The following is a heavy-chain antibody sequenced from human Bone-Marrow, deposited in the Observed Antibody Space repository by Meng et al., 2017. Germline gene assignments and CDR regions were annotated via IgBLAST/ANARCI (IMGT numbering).Heavy chain of an antibody. J-gene: IGHJ4*02. Sequence: GESLKISCAASGFTFSSYSMNWVRQAPGKGLEWVSSISSSSSYIYYADSVKGRFTISRDNSKNTLYLQMNSLRAEDTAVYYCARGKSGYCSSPTCYALYYFDYWGQGSLVTVSS. CDR3: ARGKSGYCSSPTCYALYYFDY. V-gene: IGHV3-21*01. D-gene: IGHD2-2*01. CDR1: GFTFSSYS. CDR2: ISSSSSYI.